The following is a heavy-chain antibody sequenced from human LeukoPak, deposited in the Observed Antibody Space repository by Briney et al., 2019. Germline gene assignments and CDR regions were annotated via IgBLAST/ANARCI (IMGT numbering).Heavy chain of an antibody. CDR2: INAGDGDT. CDR1: GYTFTKFV. CDR3: ARDDCGDTCYPGGY. V-gene: IGHV1-3*01. D-gene: IGHD2-21*01. J-gene: IGHJ4*02. Sequence: ASVKVSCKASGYTFTKFVVHWMRQAPGQRPEWLGWINAGDGDTKYSQNFQDRVTITRDTSANTAYMELSGLTSEDTALYYCARDDCGDTCYPGGYWGQGTLVTASS.